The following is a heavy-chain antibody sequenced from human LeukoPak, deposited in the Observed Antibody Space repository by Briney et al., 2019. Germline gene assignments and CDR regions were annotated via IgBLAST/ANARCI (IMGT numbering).Heavy chain of an antibody. Sequence: SETLSLTCAVYGGSFSGYYCSWIRQPPGKGLESIGEINHSGSTNYNPSLKSRVTISVDTSKNQFSLKLSSVTAADTAVYYCARGYDSSGYYRFDYWGQGTLVTVSS. J-gene: IGHJ4*02. V-gene: IGHV4-34*01. CDR1: GGSFSGYY. D-gene: IGHD3-22*01. CDR3: ARGYDSSGYYRFDY. CDR2: INHSGST.